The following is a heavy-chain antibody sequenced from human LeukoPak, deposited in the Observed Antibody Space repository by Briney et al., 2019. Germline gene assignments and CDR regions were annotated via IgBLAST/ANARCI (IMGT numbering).Heavy chain of an antibody. D-gene: IGHD6-19*01. V-gene: IGHV3-30*03. J-gene: IGHJ4*02. CDR2: ISYDGSNK. CDR1: GFTFSSYG. CDR3: ARGGIQVSGIDEFDY. Sequence: QPGRSLRLSCAASGFTFSSYGMHWVRQAPGKGLEWVAVISYDGSNKYYADSVKGRFTISRDNSKNTLYLQMDSLRAEDTAVYYCARGGIQVSGIDEFDYWGQGTLVTVSS.